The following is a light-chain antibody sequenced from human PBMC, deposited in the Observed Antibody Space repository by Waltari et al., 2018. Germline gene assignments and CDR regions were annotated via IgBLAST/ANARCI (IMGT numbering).Light chain of an antibody. J-gene: IGKJ1*01. CDR2: AAS. CDR3: QQSSSIPWT. CDR1: PTIKRY. Sequence: DIQMTQSPSSLSASVGDRVAITCRASPTIKRYLNWYQLKPGKAPKLLIYAASILQSGVPSRFIGSGSGTDFTLTISSLQPEDFATYYCQQSSSIPWTFGQGTNVEIK. V-gene: IGKV1-39*01.